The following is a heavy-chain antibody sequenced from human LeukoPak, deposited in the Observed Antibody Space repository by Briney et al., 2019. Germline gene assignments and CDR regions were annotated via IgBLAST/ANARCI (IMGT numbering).Heavy chain of an antibody. CDR2: IYSSGST. CDR3: ARGPRNSWSGFDP. Sequence: PSETLSLTCTVSGGXISSYYCSWIRQPPGKGREWLGFIYSSGSTKYNPSLKSRATISIDTSKNQFSLKLSSVTAADTAVYYCARGPRNSWSGFDPWGQGTLVTVSS. D-gene: IGHD6-13*01. J-gene: IGHJ5*02. CDR1: GGXISSYY. V-gene: IGHV4-59*01.